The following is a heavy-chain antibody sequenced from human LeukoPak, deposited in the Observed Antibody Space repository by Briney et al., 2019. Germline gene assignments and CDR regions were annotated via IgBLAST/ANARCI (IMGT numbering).Heavy chain of an antibody. V-gene: IGHV4-61*02. D-gene: IGHD6-19*01. J-gene: IGHJ4*02. CDR1: GGSISSGSYS. CDR3: ARAWQWLPLDS. CDR2: IYTSGST. Sequence: PSETLSLTCTVSGGSISSGSYSWSWIRQPAGKGLEWIGRIYTSGSTKYNPSLKSRVTMSVDTSKNQFSLKVTSVTAADTAVYYCARAWQWLPLDSWGQGTLVTVSS.